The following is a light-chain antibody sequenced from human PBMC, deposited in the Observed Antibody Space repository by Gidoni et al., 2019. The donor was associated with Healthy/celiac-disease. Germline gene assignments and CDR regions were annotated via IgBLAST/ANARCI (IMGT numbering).Light chain of an antibody. Sequence: DIQMTQSPSSLSASVGDRVTITCQASQDISNYLNWYQQKPGKASKLLIYDASNLETVVPSRFSGSGSGTDFTFTISSLQPEDIATYYCQQYDNLALTFGGGTKVEIK. CDR3: QQYDNLALT. V-gene: IGKV1-33*01. J-gene: IGKJ4*01. CDR2: DAS. CDR1: QDISNY.